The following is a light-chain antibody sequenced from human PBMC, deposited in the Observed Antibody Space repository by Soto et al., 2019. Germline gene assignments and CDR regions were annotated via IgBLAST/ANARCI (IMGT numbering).Light chain of an antibody. V-gene: IGKV1-5*03. CDR3: QQYGSSPRT. J-gene: IGKJ1*01. CDR2: KAS. CDR1: QSISSW. Sequence: DIQMNQSTSTLSAFVGDRVTITCRASQSISSWLAWYQQKPGKAPKLLIYKASSLESGVPSRFSGSGSGTDFTLTISRLEPEDFAVYYCQQYGSSPRTFGQGTKVDIK.